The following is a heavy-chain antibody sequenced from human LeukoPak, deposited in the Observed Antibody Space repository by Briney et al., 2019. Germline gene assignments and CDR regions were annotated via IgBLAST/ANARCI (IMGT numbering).Heavy chain of an antibody. Sequence: QPGGSLRLSCAASGFTFSSYWMSWVRQAPGKGLEWVANIKNDGSGTNYADCVKGRFTISRDNSKNTVFLQMNSLRAEDTALYYCAKGSSGYFLDVWGQGTLVTVSS. CDR1: GFTFSSYW. V-gene: IGHV3-7*03. D-gene: IGHD3-22*01. J-gene: IGHJ4*02. CDR3: AKGSSGYFLDV. CDR2: IKNDGSGT.